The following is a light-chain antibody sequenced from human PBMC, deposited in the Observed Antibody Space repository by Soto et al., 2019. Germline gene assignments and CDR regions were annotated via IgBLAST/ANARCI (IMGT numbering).Light chain of an antibody. V-gene: IGLV2-14*01. CDR3: SSYTSSSTQI. CDR1: SSDVGGYNY. CDR2: DVS. J-gene: IGLJ2*01. Sequence: QSALTQPASVSGSPGQSITISCTGTSSDVGGYNYVSWYQQHPGKAPKVMIYDVSNRPSGVSNRFSGSKSGNTASLTISGLQAEYEADYYCSSYTSSSTQIFGGGTKLTVL.